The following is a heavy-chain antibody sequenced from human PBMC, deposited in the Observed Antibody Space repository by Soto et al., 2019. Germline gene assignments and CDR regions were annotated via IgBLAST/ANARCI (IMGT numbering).Heavy chain of an antibody. CDR2: IYYSGST. CDR1: GGSVSSGSYY. V-gene: IGHV4-61*03. J-gene: IGHJ2*01. D-gene: IGHD3-9*01. CDR3: ANSNYDVLTGYFQYYFDL. Sequence: QVQLQESGPGLVKPSETLSLTCTVSGGSVSSGSYYWSWIRQSPGKGLEWIGCIYYSGSTNYNPSLTSRVTISLDTSKNHFSLNLSSVTAADPAVYYCANSNYDVLTGYFQYYFDLWGRGTLVTVSS.